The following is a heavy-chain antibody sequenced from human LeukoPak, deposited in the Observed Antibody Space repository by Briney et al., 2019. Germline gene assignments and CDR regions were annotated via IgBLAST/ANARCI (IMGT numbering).Heavy chain of an antibody. CDR2: ISYDGSNK. J-gene: IGHJ4*02. V-gene: IGHV3-30*03. Sequence: GGSLRLSCAASGFTFSSYGMHWVRQAPGKGLEWVAVISYDGSNKYYADSVKGRFTISRDNSKNTLYLQMNSLRAEDTAVYYCARDGGRGTTVTIDYWGQGTLVTVSS. D-gene: IGHD4-11*01. CDR1: GFTFSSYG. CDR3: ARDGGRGTTVTIDY.